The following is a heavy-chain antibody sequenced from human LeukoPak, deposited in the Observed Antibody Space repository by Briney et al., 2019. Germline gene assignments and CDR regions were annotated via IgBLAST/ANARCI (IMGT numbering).Heavy chain of an antibody. CDR3: ARVSTTVVTLDY. Sequence: SETLSLTCTVSSGSISSSNYYWGWIRQPPGKGLEWIGSVYFSGSTYYNPSLQSRVTVPVDTSKNQFSLKLSSVTAADTAVYYCARVSTTVVTLDYWGQGTLVTVSS. J-gene: IGHJ4*02. V-gene: IGHV4-39*07. CDR1: SGSISSSNYY. CDR2: VYFSGST. D-gene: IGHD4-23*01.